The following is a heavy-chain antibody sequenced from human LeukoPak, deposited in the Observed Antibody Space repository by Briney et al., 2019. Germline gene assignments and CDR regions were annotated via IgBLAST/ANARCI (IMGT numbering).Heavy chain of an antibody. Sequence: GGSLRLSCAASGFRFSVYWTHWVRQAPGKGLVWVSRINSDGSVTSFADSVKGRFTISRDNAKNTVYLQMNSLTVEDTAVYFCARSSHYTIPFDSWGQGMLATVSS. CDR1: GFRFSVYW. CDR3: ARSSHYTIPFDS. J-gene: IGHJ5*01. V-gene: IGHV3-74*01. D-gene: IGHD2-2*02. CDR2: INSDGSVT.